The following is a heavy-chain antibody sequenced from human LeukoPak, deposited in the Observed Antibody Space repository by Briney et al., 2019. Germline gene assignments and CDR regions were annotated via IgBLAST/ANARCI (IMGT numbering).Heavy chain of an antibody. J-gene: IGHJ4*02. CDR2: IYYSGST. D-gene: IGHD3-22*01. Sequence: SETLSLTCAVSGYSISSGYYWGWIRQPPGKGLEWIGYIYYSGSTYYNPSLKSRVTISVDTSKNQFSLKLSSVTAADTAVYYCARLVENTYYYDSSEYYFDYWGQGTLVTVSS. CDR3: ARLVENTYYYDSSEYYFDY. CDR1: GYSISSGYY. V-gene: IGHV4-30-4*08.